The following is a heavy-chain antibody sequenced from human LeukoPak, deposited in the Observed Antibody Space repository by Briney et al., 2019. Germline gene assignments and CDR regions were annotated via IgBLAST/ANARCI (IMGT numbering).Heavy chain of an antibody. CDR1: EFTFSSYW. D-gene: IGHD3-10*01. V-gene: IGHV3-74*01. CDR2: IDSDGITT. Sequence: GGSLRLSCTASEFTFSSYWMHWVRQAPGKGLVWVSRIDSDGITTRYADSVEGRFTISRDNAKNTLYLQMNGLRDEDTAVYYCARENRPNYGSGSFDYWGQGTLVTVSS. CDR3: ARENRPNYGSGSFDY. J-gene: IGHJ4*02.